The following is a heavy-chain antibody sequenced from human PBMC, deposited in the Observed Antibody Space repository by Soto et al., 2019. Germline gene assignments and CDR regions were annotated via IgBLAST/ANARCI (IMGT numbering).Heavy chain of an antibody. D-gene: IGHD6-19*01. Sequence: EVQLVETGGGLIQPGGSLRLSCAASGFTVSSNYMSWVRQAPGKGLEWVSVIYSGGSTYYADSVKGRFTISRDNSKNTLYLQMNSLRAEDTAVYYCARGDIAVAANYYCYGMDVWGQGTTVTVSS. CDR3: ARGDIAVAANYYCYGMDV. J-gene: IGHJ6*02. CDR2: IYSGGST. V-gene: IGHV3-53*02. CDR1: GFTVSSNY.